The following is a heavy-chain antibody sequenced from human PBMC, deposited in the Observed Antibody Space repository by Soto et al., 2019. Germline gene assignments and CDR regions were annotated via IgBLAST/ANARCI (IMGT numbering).Heavy chain of an antibody. Sequence: GGSLRLSCAASGFTFDDYAMHWVRQAPGKGLEWDSGISWNSGSIVYADSVKGRFTISRDNAKNSLYLQMNSLRAEDTALYYCAKDYDSSGYEAFDIWGQGTMVTVSS. D-gene: IGHD3-22*01. CDR1: GFTFDDYA. CDR3: AKDYDSSGYEAFDI. J-gene: IGHJ3*02. V-gene: IGHV3-9*01. CDR2: ISWNSGSI.